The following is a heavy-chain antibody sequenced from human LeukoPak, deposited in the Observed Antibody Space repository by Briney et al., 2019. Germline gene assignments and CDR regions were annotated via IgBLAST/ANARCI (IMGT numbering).Heavy chain of an antibody. J-gene: IGHJ6*03. CDR2: ISGSGGST. Sequence: PGGSLRLSCAASGFTFSSYAMSWVRQAPGKGLEWVSAISGSGGSTYYADSVKGRFTISRDNSKNTLSLQMNSLRAEDTAVYYCAKSSSTAARFYYYYYMDVWGKGTTVTVSS. D-gene: IGHD6-6*01. V-gene: IGHV3-23*01. CDR1: GFTFSSYA. CDR3: AKSSSTAARFYYYYYMDV.